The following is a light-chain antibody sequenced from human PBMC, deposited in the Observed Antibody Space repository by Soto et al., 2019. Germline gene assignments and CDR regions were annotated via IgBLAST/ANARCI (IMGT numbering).Light chain of an antibody. CDR1: QSVSSSY. Sequence: EIVLTQSPGTLSLSPGERATLSCRASQSVSSSYLAWYQQKPGQAPRLLIYGASSRATGIPDRFSGSGSGTDFTLTISRLEPEDFAMYYCQQYGSSPVTIGQGTKVEIK. CDR2: GAS. J-gene: IGKJ1*01. CDR3: QQYGSSPVT. V-gene: IGKV3-20*01.